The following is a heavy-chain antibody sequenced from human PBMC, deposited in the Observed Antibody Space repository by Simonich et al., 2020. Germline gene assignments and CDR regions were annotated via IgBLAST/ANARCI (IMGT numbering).Heavy chain of an antibody. CDR3: ARTNTMRELDTMVRGVDYFDY. CDR2: IIPILGIA. V-gene: IGHV1-69*09. CDR1: GGTFSSYA. J-gene: IGHJ4*02. D-gene: IGHD3-10*01. Sequence: QVQLVQSGAEVKKPGSSVKVSRKASGGTFSSYAISWVRQAPGQGLEWREGIIPILGIANYAQKVQGRVTITADKSTSTAYMELSSLRSEDTAVYYCARTNTMRELDTMVRGVDYFDYWGQGTLVTVSS.